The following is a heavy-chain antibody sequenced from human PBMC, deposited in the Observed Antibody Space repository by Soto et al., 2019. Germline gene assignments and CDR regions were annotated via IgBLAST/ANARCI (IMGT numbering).Heavy chain of an antibody. CDR2: IYYSGST. D-gene: IGHD3-16*02. J-gene: IGHJ4*02. CDR1: GGSISSGDFY. CDR3: ARNLTGIWGSYRYTFDY. Sequence: SETLSLTCTVSGGSISSGDFYWSWIRQPPGKGLEWLGSIYYSGSTYYNPSLKSRATISVDTSRNRFSLKLSSVTAADTAVYYCARNLTGIWGSYRYTFDYWGQGPLVTVYS. V-gene: IGHV4-30-4*01.